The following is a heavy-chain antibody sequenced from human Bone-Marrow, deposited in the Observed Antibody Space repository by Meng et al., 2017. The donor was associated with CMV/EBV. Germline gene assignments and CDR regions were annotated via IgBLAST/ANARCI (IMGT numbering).Heavy chain of an antibody. V-gene: IGHV4-59*01. Sequence: GSLRLSCTVSGGSISSYYWSWIRQPPGKGLEWIGYIYYSGSTNYNPSLKSRVTISVDTSKNQFSLKLSFVTAADTAVYYCATELSGRGDDAFDIWGQGTMVTVSS. CDR2: IYYSGST. CDR1: GGSISSYY. D-gene: IGHD5-24*01. J-gene: IGHJ3*02. CDR3: ATELSGRGDDAFDI.